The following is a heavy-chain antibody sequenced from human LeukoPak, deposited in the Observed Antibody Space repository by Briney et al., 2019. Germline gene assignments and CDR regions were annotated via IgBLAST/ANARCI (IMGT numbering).Heavy chain of an antibody. CDR2: IIPIFGTA. Sequence: GASVKVSCKASGGTFSSYAISWVRQAPGQGLEWMGGIIPIFGTANYAQKFQGRVTITADESTSTAYMELSSLRSEDTAVYYCARVTTITIFGVVIHTSFGYWGQGTLVTVSS. CDR1: GGTFSSYA. CDR3: ARVTTITIFGVVIHTSFGY. D-gene: IGHD3-3*01. J-gene: IGHJ4*02. V-gene: IGHV1-69*13.